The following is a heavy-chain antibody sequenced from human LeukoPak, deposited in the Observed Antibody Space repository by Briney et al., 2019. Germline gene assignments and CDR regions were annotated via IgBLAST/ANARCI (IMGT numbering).Heavy chain of an antibody. J-gene: IGHJ4*02. CDR1: GFTFSSYS. Sequence: PGGSLRLSCAASGFTFSSYSMNWVRQAPGKGLEWVSSISSSSSYIYYADSVKGRFTISRDNAKNSLYLQMNSLRAEDTAVYYCARVASGSYQNYFDYWGQGTLVTVSS. CDR2: ISSSSSYI. D-gene: IGHD3-10*01. V-gene: IGHV3-21*04. CDR3: ARVASGSYQNYFDY.